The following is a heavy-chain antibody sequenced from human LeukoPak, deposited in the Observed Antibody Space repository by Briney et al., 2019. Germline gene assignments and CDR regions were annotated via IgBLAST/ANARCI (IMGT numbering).Heavy chain of an antibody. CDR1: GGPFSGYY. CDR2: INHSGST. CDR3: ARGGYYDSSGYYYFDY. Sequence: SETLSLTCAVYGGPFSGYYWSWIRQPPGKGLEWIGEINHSGSTNYNPSLKSRVTISVDTSKNQFSLKLSSVTAADTAVYYCARGGYYDSSGYYYFDYWGQGTLVTVSS. V-gene: IGHV4-34*01. J-gene: IGHJ4*02. D-gene: IGHD3-22*01.